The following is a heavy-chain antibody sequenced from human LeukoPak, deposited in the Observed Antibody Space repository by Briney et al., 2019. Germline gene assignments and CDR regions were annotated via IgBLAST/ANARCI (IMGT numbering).Heavy chain of an antibody. Sequence: GGSLRLSCAASGFTFSSYWMNWVRQAPGKRLEWVANIKQDGSEKYYVDSVKGRFTISRDNANNSLYLQMNSLRVEDTAVYYCARDRVSGSGSIDYWGQGTLVTVSS. D-gene: IGHD3-10*01. CDR1: GFTFSSYW. V-gene: IGHV3-7*01. CDR2: IKQDGSEK. J-gene: IGHJ4*02. CDR3: ARDRVSGSGSIDY.